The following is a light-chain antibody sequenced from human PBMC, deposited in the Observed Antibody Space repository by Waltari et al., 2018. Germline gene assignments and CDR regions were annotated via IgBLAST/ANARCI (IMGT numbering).Light chain of an antibody. CDR3: MILYNDAVV. CDR2: CRSDSIE. V-gene: IGLV5-45*01. Sequence: QALLTQPASLSASPRASLRLHCTFRPSLAVAPFTIYWSHQWPGNPPRFLLTCRSDSIEQRGSGVPSRFSVSKDSSATAARLIISGLQSEDEADYYCMILYNDAVVFGGGTKLTVL. J-gene: IGLJ2*01. CDR1: PSLAVAPFT.